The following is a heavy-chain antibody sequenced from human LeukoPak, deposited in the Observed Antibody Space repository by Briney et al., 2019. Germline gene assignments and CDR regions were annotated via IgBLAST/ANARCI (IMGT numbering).Heavy chain of an antibody. V-gene: IGHV3-15*01. CDR3: ATDLIVVMTTINYY. Sequence: KSGGSLRLSCAASGFTFSSYGMHWVRQAPGKGLEWVGRIKSKTDGGTTDYAAAVKGRFTISRDDSKNTLYLQMKTLKTEDTAVYYCATDLIVVMTTINYYWGQGTLVTVSS. D-gene: IGHD2-21*02. J-gene: IGHJ4*02. CDR1: GFTFSSYG. CDR2: IKSKTDGGTT.